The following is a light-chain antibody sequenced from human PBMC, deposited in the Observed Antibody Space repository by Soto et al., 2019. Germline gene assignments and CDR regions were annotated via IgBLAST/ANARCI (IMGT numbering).Light chain of an antibody. Sequence: QSALTQPVSVSGSPGQSITISCTGTSSDVGGYNYVSWYQQHPGKAPKLMIYDVSNRPSGVSNRFSGSKSGNTASLTISGLQAEDEADYYCSSYTSSSTPRVFGGGTQLTVL. J-gene: IGLJ2*01. CDR3: SSYTSSSTPRV. V-gene: IGLV2-14*01. CDR1: SSDVGGYNY. CDR2: DVS.